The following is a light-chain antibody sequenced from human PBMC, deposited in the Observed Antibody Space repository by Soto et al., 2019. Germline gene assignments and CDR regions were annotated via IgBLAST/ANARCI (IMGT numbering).Light chain of an antibody. CDR3: QQYKDHVWT. CDR2: DVS. V-gene: IGKV1-5*01. J-gene: IGKJ1*01. Sequence: DIQMTQSPSNLPASVGDRVTISCRASQTVERWLAWYQQKPGKAPKLLISDVSTLERGVPSRFSGSGSATEFTLTISGLQSDDFATYYCQQYKDHVWTFGQGTKVESK. CDR1: QTVERW.